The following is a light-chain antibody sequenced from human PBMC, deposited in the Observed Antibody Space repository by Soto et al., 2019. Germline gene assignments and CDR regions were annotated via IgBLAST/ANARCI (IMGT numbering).Light chain of an antibody. J-gene: IGKJ1*01. Sequence: DIQMTQSPSSVSASVGDRVTITCRASQGISRWLDWYQQKQGKAPKLLIYLASSLQSGVPSRFSGSGSGTDFTLTITSLQPEDFATYYCQQADSFPRTFGQGTKVEIK. V-gene: IGKV1-12*01. CDR3: QQADSFPRT. CDR2: LAS. CDR1: QGISRW.